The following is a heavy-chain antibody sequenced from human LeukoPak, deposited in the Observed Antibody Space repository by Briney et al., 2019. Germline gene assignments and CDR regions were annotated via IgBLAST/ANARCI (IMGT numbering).Heavy chain of an antibody. CDR3: AKSSSGWYLPDFDY. CDR1: GFTFSSYA. Sequence: HPGGSLRLSCAASGFTFSSYAMSWVRQAPGKGLEWVSAISGSGGSTYYADSVKGRFTISRDNSKNTLYLQMNSLRAEDTAVYYCAKSSSGWYLPDFDYWGQGTLVTVS. D-gene: IGHD6-19*01. J-gene: IGHJ4*02. CDR2: ISGSGGST. V-gene: IGHV3-23*01.